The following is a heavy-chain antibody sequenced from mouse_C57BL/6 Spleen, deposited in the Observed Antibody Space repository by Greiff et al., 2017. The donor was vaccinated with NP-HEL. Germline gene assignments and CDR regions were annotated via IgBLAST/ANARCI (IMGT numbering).Heavy chain of an antibody. CDR2: ISDGGSYT. CDR1: GFTFSSYA. CDR3: ARGPDERGFAY. J-gene: IGHJ3*01. Sequence: EVKLMESGGGLVKPGGSLKLSCAASGFTFSSYAMSWVRQTPEKRLEWVATISDGGSYTYYPDNVKGRFTISRDNAKNNLYLQMSHLKSEDTAMYYCARGPDERGFAYWGQGTLVTVSA. V-gene: IGHV5-4*03.